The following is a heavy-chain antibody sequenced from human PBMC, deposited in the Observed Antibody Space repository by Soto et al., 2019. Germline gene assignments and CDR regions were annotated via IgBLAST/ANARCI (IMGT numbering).Heavy chain of an antibody. CDR3: ARGGSGSRWYEFDY. CDR1: GFTFDDYG. Sequence: EVQLVESGGGVVRPGGSLRLSCAASGFTFDDYGMSWVRQAPGKGLEWVSGVNWNGGRTGYADSVKGRFTISKNNAKTPLYLQMNSRSAEAAALYYCARGGSGSRWYEFDYWGQGTLVTVSS. CDR2: VNWNGGRT. V-gene: IGHV3-20*04. J-gene: IGHJ4*02. D-gene: IGHD6-13*01.